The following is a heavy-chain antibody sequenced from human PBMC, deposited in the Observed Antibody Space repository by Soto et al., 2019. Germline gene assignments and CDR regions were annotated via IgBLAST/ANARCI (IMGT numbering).Heavy chain of an antibody. CDR1: GASMSKYY. Sequence: SETLSLTCPVSGASMSKYYWSWIRQPARKGLEWIGRIYTSGSTNYNPYLKSRVNMSIDTTKTHFSLNLISVTAAAAAVYYCARTLGAAYYFDFWGQGALVTVSS. CDR3: ARTLGAAYYFDF. J-gene: IGHJ4*02. V-gene: IGHV4-4*07. CDR2: IYTSGST. D-gene: IGHD3-16*01.